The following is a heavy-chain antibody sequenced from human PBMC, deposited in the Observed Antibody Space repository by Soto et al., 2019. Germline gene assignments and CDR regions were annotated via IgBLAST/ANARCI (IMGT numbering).Heavy chain of an antibody. D-gene: IGHD5-12*01. J-gene: IGHJ4*02. CDR3: ARGWDIVATEATFDY. CDR1: GGSISSSSYY. V-gene: IGHV4-39*01. Sequence: SETLSLTCTVSGGSISSSSYYWGWIRQPPGKGLEWIGSIYYSGSTYYNPSLKSRVTISVDTSKNQFSLKLSSVTAADTAVYYCARGWDIVATEATFDYWGQGTLVTVSS. CDR2: IYYSGST.